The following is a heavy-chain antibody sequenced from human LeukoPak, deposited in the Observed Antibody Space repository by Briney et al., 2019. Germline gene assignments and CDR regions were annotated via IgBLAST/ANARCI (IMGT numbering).Heavy chain of an antibody. CDR3: ARGPQRGAAANYYGMDV. V-gene: IGHV3-30-3*01. CDR2: ISYDGSNK. D-gene: IGHD2-2*01. Sequence: GGSLRLSCAASGFTFSSYAMHWVRQAPGKGLEWVAVISYDGSNKYYADSVKGRFTISRDNSKNTLYLQMNSLRAEDTAVYYCARGPQRGAAANYYGMDVWGQGTTVTVSS. J-gene: IGHJ6*02. CDR1: GFTFSSYA.